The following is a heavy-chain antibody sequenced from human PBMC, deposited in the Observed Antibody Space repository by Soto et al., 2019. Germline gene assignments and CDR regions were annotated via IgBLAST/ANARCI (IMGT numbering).Heavy chain of an antibody. D-gene: IGHD1-26*01. CDR1: GFTFSSYG. CDR3: AKEIVGAAFDY. V-gene: IGHV3-30*18. J-gene: IGHJ4*02. CDR2: ISYDGSNK. Sequence: GSLRLSCAASGFTFSSYGMHWVRQAPGKGLEWVAVISYDGSNKYYADSVKGRFTISRDNSKNTLYLQMNSLRAEDTAVYYCAKEIVGAAFDYWGQGTLVTVSS.